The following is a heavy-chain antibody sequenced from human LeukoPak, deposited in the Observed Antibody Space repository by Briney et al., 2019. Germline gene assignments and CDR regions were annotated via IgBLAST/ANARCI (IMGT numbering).Heavy chain of an antibody. J-gene: IGHJ4*02. CDR1: GFTFSTYV. D-gene: IGHD3-10*01. CDR3: AKEGIWFGQFAFDS. CDR2: ISASGGST. Sequence: GGSLRLSCPASGFTFSTYVMTWVRQAPGKGLEWVSDISASGGSTYYADSVKGRFTISRDNSKNTLYLQMNSLRVEDTAVYYCAKEGIWFGQFAFDSWGQGALVTVSS. V-gene: IGHV3-23*01.